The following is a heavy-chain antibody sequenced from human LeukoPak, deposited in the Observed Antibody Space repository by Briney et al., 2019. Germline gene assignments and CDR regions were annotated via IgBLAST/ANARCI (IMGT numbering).Heavy chain of an antibody. D-gene: IGHD6-13*01. Sequence: ASVKVSCKASGYTFTSYYMYWVRQAPGQGLEWMGRINPSGGNTNYAQKFQGRVTMTRDTSISTAYMELSRLRSDDTAVYYCARDLKAAAGTVYWGQGTLVTVSS. J-gene: IGHJ4*02. CDR1: GYTFTSYY. V-gene: IGHV1-2*06. CDR3: ARDLKAAAGTVY. CDR2: INPSGGNT.